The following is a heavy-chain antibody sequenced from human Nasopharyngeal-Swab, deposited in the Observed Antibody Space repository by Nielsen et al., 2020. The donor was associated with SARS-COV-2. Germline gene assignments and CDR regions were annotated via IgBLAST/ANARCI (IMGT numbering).Heavy chain of an antibody. CDR1: GFTFSSYA. CDR3: AKGTSSGWSFSYYFYYYMDV. J-gene: IGHJ6*03. D-gene: IGHD6-19*01. Sequence: GSLKISCAASGFTFSSYAMNWVRQAPGKGLAWVSAISDTGGTTYYADFVQGRFTISRDHSKNTLYLQMNSLRAADTAVYYCAKGTSSGWSFSYYFYYYMDVWGKGTTVTVSS. V-gene: IGHV3-23*01. CDR2: ISDTGGTT.